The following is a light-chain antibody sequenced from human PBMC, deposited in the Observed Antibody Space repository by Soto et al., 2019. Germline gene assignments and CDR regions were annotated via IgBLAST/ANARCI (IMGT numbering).Light chain of an antibody. CDR2: DVI. CDR1: SSDVGAYIY. CDR3: SSYAGSSNV. J-gene: IGLJ1*01. V-gene: IGLV2-11*01. Sequence: SVLTQPRSVSGSPGQSVTFSCTGTSSDVGAYIYVSWYQQHPGKAPKLIIYDVIKRPSGVPDRFSGSKSGNTASLTISGLQAEDEADYYCSSYAGSSNVFGTGTKVTV.